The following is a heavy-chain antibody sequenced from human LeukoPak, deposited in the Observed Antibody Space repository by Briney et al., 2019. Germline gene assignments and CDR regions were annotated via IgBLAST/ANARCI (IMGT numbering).Heavy chain of an antibody. CDR1: GGSISSGGYS. CDR2: IYHSGST. J-gene: IGHJ4*02. V-gene: IGHV4-30-2*01. CDR3: ARGAGDYGGTYYFDY. Sequence: SETLSLTCAVSGGSISSGGYSWSWIRQPPGKGLEWIGYIYHSGSTYYNPSLKSRVTISVDRSKNQFSLKLSSVTAADTAVYYCARGAGDYGGTYYFDYWGQGTLVIVSS. D-gene: IGHD4-23*01.